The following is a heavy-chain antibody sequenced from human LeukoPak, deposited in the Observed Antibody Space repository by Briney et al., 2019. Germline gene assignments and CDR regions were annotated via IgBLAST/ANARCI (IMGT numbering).Heavy chain of an antibody. Sequence: SETLSLTCTVSGGSISSYYWSWIRQPPGKGLEWIGYISYKGSTNYNPSLRSRVTISVDTSKNQFSLKLSSVTAADTAVYYCARARPHTTYYYDSSGYYAWGQGTLVTVSS. V-gene: IGHV4-59*12. CDR3: ARARPHTTYYYDSSGYYA. CDR1: GGSISSYY. D-gene: IGHD3-22*01. J-gene: IGHJ5*02. CDR2: ISYKGST.